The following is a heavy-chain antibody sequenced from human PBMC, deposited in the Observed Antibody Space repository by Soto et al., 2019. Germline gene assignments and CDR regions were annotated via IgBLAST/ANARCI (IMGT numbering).Heavy chain of an antibody. V-gene: IGHV4-39*01. J-gene: IGHJ3*02. D-gene: IGHD3-3*01. CDR1: GDSISSSTYY. CDR3: ARHREHYDFWSGYWGHAFDI. CDR2: IYYSGNS. Sequence: QLQLQESGPGLVKPSETLSLTCTVSGDSISSSTYYWGWIRQPPGKGLEWIASIYYSGNSYYNPSLESRVTISVDTSKNQFSLKLRSVTAADTAVYYCARHREHYDFWSGYWGHAFDIWGHGTMVTVSS.